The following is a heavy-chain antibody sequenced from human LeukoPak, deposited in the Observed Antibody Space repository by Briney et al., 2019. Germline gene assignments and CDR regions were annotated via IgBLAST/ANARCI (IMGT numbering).Heavy chain of an antibody. CDR1: GGSISSSSYY. V-gene: IGHV4-39*07. Sequence: PSETLSLTCTVSGGSISSSSYYWGWIRQPPGKGLEWIGSIYYSGSTYYNPSLKSRVTISVDTSKNQFSLKLSSVTAADTAVYYCARDSAMVRGVIVVKPSVFDYWGQGTLVTVSS. CDR3: ARDSAMVRGVIVVKPSVFDY. D-gene: IGHD3-10*01. J-gene: IGHJ4*02. CDR2: IYYSGST.